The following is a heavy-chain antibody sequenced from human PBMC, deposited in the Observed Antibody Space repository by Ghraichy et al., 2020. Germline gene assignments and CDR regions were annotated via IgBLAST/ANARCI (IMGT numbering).Heavy chain of an antibody. D-gene: IGHD4-23*01. J-gene: IGHJ3*02. Sequence: ASVKVSCKASGYTFTSYGISWVRQAPGQGLEWMGWISAYNGDTNYAQKLQGRVTMTTDTSTSTAYMELRSLRSDDTAVYYCARDGLKGKISDAFDIWGQGTMVTVSS. CDR3: ARDGLKGKISDAFDI. V-gene: IGHV1-18*01. CDR1: GYTFTSYG. CDR2: ISAYNGDT.